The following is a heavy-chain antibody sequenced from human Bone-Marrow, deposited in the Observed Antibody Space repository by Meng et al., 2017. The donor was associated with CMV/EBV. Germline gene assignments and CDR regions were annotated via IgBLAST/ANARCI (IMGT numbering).Heavy chain of an antibody. CDR2: ISSSSSYI. CDR1: GFTFSSYG. Sequence: GESLKISCAASGFTFSSYGMHWVRQAPGKGLEWVASISSSSSYIYYADSVKGRFTISRDNAKNSLYLQMNSLRAEDTAVYYCAREGLEMATMLTVWGQGTLVTVSS. J-gene: IGHJ4*02. V-gene: IGHV3-21*01. D-gene: IGHD5-24*01. CDR3: AREGLEMATMLTV.